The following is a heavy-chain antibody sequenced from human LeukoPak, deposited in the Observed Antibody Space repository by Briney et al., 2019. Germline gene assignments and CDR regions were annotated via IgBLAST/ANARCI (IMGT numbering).Heavy chain of an antibody. J-gene: IGHJ3*02. CDR1: GFTFSSYA. CDR3: ARDFGIQLLGDI. D-gene: IGHD5-18*01. CDR2: ISYDGSNK. V-gene: IGHV3-30-3*01. Sequence: GRSLRLSCAASGFTFSSYAMHWVRQAPGKGLEWVAVISYDGSNKYYADSVKGRFTISRDNSKNTLYLQMNSLRAEDTAVYYCARDFGIQLLGDIWGQGTMVTVSS.